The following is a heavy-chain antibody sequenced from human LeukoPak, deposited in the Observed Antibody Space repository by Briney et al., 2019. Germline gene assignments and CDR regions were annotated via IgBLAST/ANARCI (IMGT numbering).Heavy chain of an antibody. CDR1: GFTFSSYS. CDR2: ISSSSSHI. V-gene: IGHV3-21*04. D-gene: IGHD6-13*01. J-gene: IGHJ4*02. CDR3: ATGTNGLYGSNRFQGYFDD. Sequence: GGSLRLSCAASGFTFSSYSMNWVRQAPGKGLEWVSSISSSSSHIYYADSVKGRFTISRDNAKNSLYLQMNSLIAEDTAVYYCATGTNGLYGSNRFQGYFDDWGQGTLVTVLS.